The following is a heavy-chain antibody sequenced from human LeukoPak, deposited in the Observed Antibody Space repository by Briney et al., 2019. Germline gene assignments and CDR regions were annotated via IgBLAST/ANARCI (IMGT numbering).Heavy chain of an antibody. CDR2: INHSGST. D-gene: IGHD4-23*01. Sequence: SETLSLTCAVYGGSFSGYYWSWIRQPPGKGLEWIGEINHSGSTNYNPSLKSRVTISVDTSKNQFSLKLSSVTAADTAVYYCARGSETTVVTPGGWSWFDPWGQGTLVTVSS. CDR1: GGSFSGYY. V-gene: IGHV4-34*01. CDR3: ARGSETTVVTPGGWSWFDP. J-gene: IGHJ5*02.